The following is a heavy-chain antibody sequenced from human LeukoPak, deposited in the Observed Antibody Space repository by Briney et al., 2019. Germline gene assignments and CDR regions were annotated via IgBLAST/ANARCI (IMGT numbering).Heavy chain of an antibody. CDR3: AKDRCNNGIGWYYYYMYL. CDR2: INYDGSNK. Sequence: GGSLRLSCAASAFIFSSYGMHWVRQAPGKGLEWVAYINYDGSNKQYADSVRGRFSISRDSSKNVLYLQMNSLRAEDTAVYYCAKDRCNNGIGWYYYYMYLWGKGNTVTISS. D-gene: IGHD2-8*01. CDR1: AFIFSSYG. J-gene: IGHJ6*03. V-gene: IGHV3-30*02.